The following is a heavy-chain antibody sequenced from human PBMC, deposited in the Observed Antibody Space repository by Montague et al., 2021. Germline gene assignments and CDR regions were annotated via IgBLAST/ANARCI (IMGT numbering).Heavy chain of an antibody. J-gene: IGHJ6*03. CDR3: ARAFGEPPPPFYFYMDV. CDR1: GGSISSGDYY. CDR2: IYYSRST. V-gene: IGHV4-31*03. Sequence: TLSLTCTVSGGSISSGDYYWSWIRQHPGKGLEWIGYIYYSRSTYYNPSLKSRVTMSIDTSENHFSLKLDSVTAADTAVYYCARAFGEPPPPFYFYMDVRGKGTTVSVSS. D-gene: IGHD3-10*01.